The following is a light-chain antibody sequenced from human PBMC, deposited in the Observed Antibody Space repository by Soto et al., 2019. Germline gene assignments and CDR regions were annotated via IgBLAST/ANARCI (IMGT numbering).Light chain of an antibody. CDR3: QQYGNSPPNT. CDR1: QSVSSSY. Sequence: ILLTQSPGTLSLPPGGRATLSCRASQSVSSSYLAWYQQKPGQAPRLLIYGASSRATGIPDRFSGSGSGTDFTLTISRLEPEDFAVYFCQQYGNSPPNTFGQGTK. J-gene: IGKJ2*01. CDR2: GAS. V-gene: IGKV3-20*01.